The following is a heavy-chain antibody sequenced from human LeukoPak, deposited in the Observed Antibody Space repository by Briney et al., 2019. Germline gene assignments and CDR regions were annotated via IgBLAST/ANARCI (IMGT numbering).Heavy chain of an antibody. J-gene: IGHJ6*02. V-gene: IGHV3-11*01. Sequence: GGSLRLSCAASGFTFSDYYMSWIRQAPGKGLEWVSYISSSGSTIYYADSVKGRFTISRDSAKNSLYLQMNSLRAEDTAVYYCASVGTVTRYYYYYGMDVWGQGTTVTVSS. CDR2: ISSSGSTI. CDR3: ASVGTVTRYYYYYGMDV. CDR1: GFTFSDYY. D-gene: IGHD4-11*01.